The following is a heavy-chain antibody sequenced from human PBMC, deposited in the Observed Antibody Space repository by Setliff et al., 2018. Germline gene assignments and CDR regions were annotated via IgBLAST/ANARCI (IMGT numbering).Heavy chain of an antibody. CDR1: KFTFSSYG. V-gene: IGHV3-30*02. J-gene: IGHJ6*02. CDR3: AKDFAGHFYGSGAYRNYGVDV. Sequence: LRLSCAGSKFTFSSYGMHWGRQVPGRGLEWLAYIQYDGSVQYYADSAKGRFTISRDNSKNTLFLQISSLRSDDTGVYFCAKDFAGHFYGSGAYRNYGVDVWGQGTTVTSP. CDR2: IQYDGSVQ. D-gene: IGHD3-10*01.